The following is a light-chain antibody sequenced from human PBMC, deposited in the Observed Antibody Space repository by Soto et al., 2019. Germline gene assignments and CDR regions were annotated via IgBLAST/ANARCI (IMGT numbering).Light chain of an antibody. J-gene: IGLJ3*02. V-gene: IGLV2-14*01. Sequence: QSALTQPASVSGSPGQSITISCTGTSSDVGYYDFVSWYQQHPGKAPKLIIYEVSNRPSGVSDRFSASKSGNTASLTITGLQAEDEADYYCQSYDTSLSGSGVFGGGTKLTVL. CDR1: SSDVGYYDF. CDR3: QSYDTSLSGSGV. CDR2: EVS.